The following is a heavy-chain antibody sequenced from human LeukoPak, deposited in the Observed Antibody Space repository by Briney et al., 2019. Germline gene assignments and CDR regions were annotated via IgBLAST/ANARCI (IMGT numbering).Heavy chain of an antibody. J-gene: IGHJ4*02. V-gene: IGHV4-61*01. D-gene: IGHD1/OR15-1a*01. Sequence: SETLSLTCTGSGGSVSSGSYYWSWIRQPPGKGLEWIGYIYYSGRTNYNPSLESRVTISVDTSKNQFSLNLSSVTTADTAVYYCARDGEAGTLEIDYWGQGTLVTVSS. CDR3: ARDGEAGTLEIDY. CDR2: IYYSGRT. CDR1: GGSVSSGSYY.